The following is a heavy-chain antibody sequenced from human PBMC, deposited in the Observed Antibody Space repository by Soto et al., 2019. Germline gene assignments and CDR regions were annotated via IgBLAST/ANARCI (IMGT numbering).Heavy chain of an antibody. V-gene: IGHV4-4*02. CDR3: ARALQYCTSASCYGGPQEVNDF. D-gene: IGHD2-2*01. Sequence: QVQLQESGPGLVKPSGTLSLTCSVSGASINSNDWWTWVRQSPGKGLEWVGSIFHTGSTNYNPSLKGRVIMSVDKSKTHFSLKLPSVTAADTGVYYCARALQYCTSASCYGGPQEVNDFWGQGTLVTVSS. CDR1: GASINSNDW. J-gene: IGHJ4*02. CDR2: IFHTGST.